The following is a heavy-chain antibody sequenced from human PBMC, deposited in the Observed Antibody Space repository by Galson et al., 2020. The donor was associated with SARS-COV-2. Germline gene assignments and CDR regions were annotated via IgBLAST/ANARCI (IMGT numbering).Heavy chain of an antibody. V-gene: IGHV4-59*01. CDR1: DGSMSNYY. CDR2: IYYSGST. Sequence: SETLSLTCSVSDGSMSNYYWSWIRQVPGKGLEWIGYIYYSGSTNYNPSLKSRVTISIDTSQNPFSLKLRSVTAADTAGYYCARDFGWTGWCERWGQGTVVTVAA. J-gene: IGHJ5*02. D-gene: IGHD6-19*01. CDR3: ARDFGWTGWCER.